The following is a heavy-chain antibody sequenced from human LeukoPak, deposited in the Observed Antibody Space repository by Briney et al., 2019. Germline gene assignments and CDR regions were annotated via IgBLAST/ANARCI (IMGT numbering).Heavy chain of an antibody. D-gene: IGHD5-18*01. CDR1: GGSITSSTYT. CDR3: ARGVLDTAMVRFDY. Sequence: KPSETLSLTCTVSGGSITSSTYTWTWIRQPPGQGLEWIGRIHSSGSTHYNPSLKSRVTISVDTSKNHFSLNLSSVTAADTAVYFCARGVLDTAMVRFDYWGQGTLVTVSS. V-gene: IGHV4-61*02. CDR2: IHSSGST. J-gene: IGHJ4*02.